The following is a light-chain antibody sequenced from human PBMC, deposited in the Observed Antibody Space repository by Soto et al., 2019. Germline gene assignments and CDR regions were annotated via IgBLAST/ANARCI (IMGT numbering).Light chain of an antibody. V-gene: IGLV2-14*01. CDR1: SSDVSGYNY. CDR2: EVS. Sequence: QSALTQPASVSGSPGQSITISCTGTSSDVSGYNYVSWYQQHPGKAPKLMIYEVSNRPSGVSNRFSGSKSGNTASLTISGLQAEDEADYYCSSYTSSSTPSVVFGGGTKVTVL. CDR3: SSYTSSSTPSVV. J-gene: IGLJ2*01.